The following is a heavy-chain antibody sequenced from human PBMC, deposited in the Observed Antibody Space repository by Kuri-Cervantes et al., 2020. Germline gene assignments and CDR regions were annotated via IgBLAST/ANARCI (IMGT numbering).Heavy chain of an antibody. D-gene: IGHD3-10*01. CDR2: IRSKAYGGTT. J-gene: IGHJ4*02. Sequence: GESLKISCTASGFTFGDYAMSWVRQAPGKGLEWVGFIRSKAYGGTTEYAASVKGRFTISRDDSKSIAYLQMNSLKTEDTAAYYCTREAQYYDYWGQGTLVTVSS. CDR1: GFTFGDYA. V-gene: IGHV3-49*04. CDR3: TREAQYYDY.